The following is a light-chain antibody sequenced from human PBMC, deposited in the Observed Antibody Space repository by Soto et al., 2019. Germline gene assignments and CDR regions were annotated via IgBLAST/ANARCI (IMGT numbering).Light chain of an antibody. CDR1: SRDVGGYNY. V-gene: IGLV2-14*01. J-gene: IGLJ2*01. CDR3: ISYISSSTFVV. CDR2: EVS. Sequence: QSALTQPASVSGSPGQSITISCTGTSRDVGGYNYVSWHQQHPGKAPKVIITEVSNRPSGVSNRFSGSKSGNTASLTISGLQAEDEADYYCISYISSSTFVVFGGGTNLTVL.